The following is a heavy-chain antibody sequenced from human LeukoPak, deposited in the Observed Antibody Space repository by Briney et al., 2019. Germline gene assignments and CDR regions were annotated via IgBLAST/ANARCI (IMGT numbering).Heavy chain of an antibody. CDR2: SSSGGST. CDR3: AKGRIAAAFDP. Sequence: GGSLRLSCAASGFTFSSYAMSWVRQAPGKGLEWVSASSSGGSTYYSDSVTGRFTISRDNSKNTLYLQMNSLRAEDTAVYYCAKGRIAAAFDPWGQGTLVTVSS. D-gene: IGHD6-13*01. V-gene: IGHV3-23*01. CDR1: GFTFSSYA. J-gene: IGHJ5*02.